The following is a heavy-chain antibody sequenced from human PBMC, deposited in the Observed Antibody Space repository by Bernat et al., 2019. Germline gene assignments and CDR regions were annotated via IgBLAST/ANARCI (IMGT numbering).Heavy chain of an antibody. Sequence: QVQLQVSGPGLVKPSETLSLTCTVSGGFMSSYYWSWTRQPPRKGREWIWLSYYTGNTNYNPSLKSRITISLDRSKNQFSLPLSSVTAADTSVYYCARDRSDAGVDGFEIWGQGTMVTVSS. CDR3: ARDRSDAGVDGFEI. CDR2: SYYTGNT. D-gene: IGHD5-24*01. J-gene: IGHJ3*02. V-gene: IGHV4-59*01. CDR1: GGFMSSYY.